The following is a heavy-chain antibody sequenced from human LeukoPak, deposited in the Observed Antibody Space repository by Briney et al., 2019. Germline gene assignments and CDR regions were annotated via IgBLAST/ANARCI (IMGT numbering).Heavy chain of an antibody. D-gene: IGHD2-2*01. J-gene: IGHJ4*02. Sequence: GASVKVSCKVSGYTLSDLSIHWVRQAPGQGLEWMGGIIPIFGTANYAQKFQGRVTITTDESTSTAYMELSSLRSEDTAVYYRARDHRPHQYCSSTSCLLDYWGQGTLVTVSS. CDR3: ARDHRPHQYCSSTSCLLDY. CDR1: GYTLSDLS. V-gene: IGHV1-69*05. CDR2: IIPIFGTA.